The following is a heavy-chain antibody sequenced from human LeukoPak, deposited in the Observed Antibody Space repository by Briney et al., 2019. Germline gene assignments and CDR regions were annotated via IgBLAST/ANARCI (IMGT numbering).Heavy chain of an antibody. Sequence: GASVKVSCKASRGTFSSYAISWVPQAPGQGLEWMGRIIPILGIANYAQKFQGRVTITADKSTSTAYMELSSLRSEDTAVYYCATHLRRILGGSPPDYWGQGTLVTVSS. J-gene: IGHJ4*02. V-gene: IGHV1-69*04. CDR1: RGTFSSYA. CDR3: ATHLRRILGGSPPDY. D-gene: IGHD1-26*01. CDR2: IIPILGIA.